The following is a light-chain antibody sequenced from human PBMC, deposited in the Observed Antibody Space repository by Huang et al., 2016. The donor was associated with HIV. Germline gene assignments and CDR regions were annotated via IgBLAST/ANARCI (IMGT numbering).Light chain of an antibody. V-gene: IGKV1-27*01. Sequence: DIQMTQSPPSLSASQGVRVTLTCRASQDIGNFLAWFQQKPGGVPKLLIYGASTLHVGVPSRFSGRGSGTEFTLTITDLQPEDVATYYCQRYDSAPRAFGPGTKVDNK. CDR3: QRYDSAPRA. CDR1: QDIGNF. CDR2: GAS. J-gene: IGKJ1*01.